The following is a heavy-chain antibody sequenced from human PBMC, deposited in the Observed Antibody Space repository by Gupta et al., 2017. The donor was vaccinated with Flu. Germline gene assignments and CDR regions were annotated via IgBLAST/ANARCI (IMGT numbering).Heavy chain of an antibody. Sequence: FSSYSMKWVRQAPGKGLEWVSYISSSGDTIYYADSVKGRLTISRDNAKKSLYLPMNSLRVEDTAVYYCVRDRDHSYYCGRGNLVTVSS. CDR1: FSSYS. CDR2: ISSSGDTI. V-gene: IGHV3-48*01. D-gene: IGHD3-16*01. J-gene: IGHJ4*02. CDR3: VRDRDHSYY.